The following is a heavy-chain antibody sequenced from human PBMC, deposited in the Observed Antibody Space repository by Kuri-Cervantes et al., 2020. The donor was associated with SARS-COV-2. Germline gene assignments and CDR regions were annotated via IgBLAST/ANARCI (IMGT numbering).Heavy chain of an antibody. Sequence: GGSLRLSCAASGFTVSTYTMNWVRQAPGKGLEWVSYIGVSGTTMYYADSVKGRFTIYRDNAKNSLYLQMNSLRADDTAVYYCVRKGDSWGQGTLVTVSS. V-gene: IGHV3-48*01. J-gene: IGHJ4*02. CDR1: GFTVSTYT. CDR2: IGVSGTTM. CDR3: VRKGDS.